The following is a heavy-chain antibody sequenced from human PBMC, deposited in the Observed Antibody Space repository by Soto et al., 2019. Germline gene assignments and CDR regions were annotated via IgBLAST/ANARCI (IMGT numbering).Heavy chain of an antibody. CDR1: GFSFSSFS. Sequence: EVHLVESGGDLVQPGGSLRLSCAASGFSFSSFSMNWVRQAPGKGLEWVSYISGGGTTTYYADSVKGRFTISRDDAKNSRHLQMNSLPAEDTAVYFCARLGDYGSGSYWGQGTLVTVSS. V-gene: IGHV3-48*04. D-gene: IGHD3-10*01. CDR3: ARLGDYGSGSY. CDR2: ISGGGTTT. J-gene: IGHJ4*02.